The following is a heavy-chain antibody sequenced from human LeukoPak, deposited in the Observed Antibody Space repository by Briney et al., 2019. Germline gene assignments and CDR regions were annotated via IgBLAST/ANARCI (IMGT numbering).Heavy chain of an antibody. CDR2: INPNSGGT. CDR1: GYTLTGYY. J-gene: IGHJ5*02. CDR3: ARDLYGSGSYYLNWFDP. D-gene: IGHD3-10*01. Sequence: ASVKVSCKASGYTLTGYYMHWVRQAPGQGLEWMGWINPNSGGTNYAQKFQGRVTMTRDTSISTAYMELSRLRSDDTAVYYCARDLYGSGSYYLNWFDPWGQGTLVTVSS. V-gene: IGHV1-2*02.